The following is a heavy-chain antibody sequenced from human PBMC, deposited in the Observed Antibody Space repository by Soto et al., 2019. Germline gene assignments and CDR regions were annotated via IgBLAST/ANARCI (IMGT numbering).Heavy chain of an antibody. J-gene: IGHJ6*02. V-gene: IGHV4-39*07. Sequence: SETLSLTCTVSGGSISSGGYYWSWIRQPPGKGLEWIGEINHSGSTNYNPSLKSRVTISVDTSKNQFSLKLSSVTAADTAVYYCASGYYGSGSFLLASNYYGMDVWGQGTTVTVSS. D-gene: IGHD3-10*01. CDR1: GGSISSGGYY. CDR2: INHSGST. CDR3: ASGYYGSGSFLLASNYYGMDV.